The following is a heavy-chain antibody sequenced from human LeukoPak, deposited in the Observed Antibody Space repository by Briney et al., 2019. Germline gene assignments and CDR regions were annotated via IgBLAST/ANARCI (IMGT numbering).Heavy chain of an antibody. CDR1: GGTFSSYA. V-gene: IGHV1-69*05. CDR3: ARVVGATAFDY. Sequence: SSVKVSRKARGGTFSSYAISWVRQAPGRGGEWMGRIMPIFGTANYAQKFRGRVTITTDESTSTAYMELSSLRSEDTAVYYCARVVGATAFDYWGEGNLVTVS. CDR2: IMPIFGTA. J-gene: IGHJ4*02. D-gene: IGHD1-26*01.